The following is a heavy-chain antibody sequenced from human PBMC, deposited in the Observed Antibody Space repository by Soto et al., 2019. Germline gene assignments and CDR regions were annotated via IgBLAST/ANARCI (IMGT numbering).Heavy chain of an antibody. CDR3: ARGHGSGSYRQYYFDY. CDR2: IYYSGST. J-gene: IGHJ4*02. V-gene: IGHV4-31*03. CDR1: GGSISSGGYY. Sequence: PSETLSLTCTVSGGSISSGGYYWSWIRQHPGKGLEWIGYIYYSGSTYYNPSLKSRVTISVDTSKNQFSLKLSSVTAADTAVYYCARGHGSGSYRQYYFDYWGQGTLVTVS. D-gene: IGHD3-10*01.